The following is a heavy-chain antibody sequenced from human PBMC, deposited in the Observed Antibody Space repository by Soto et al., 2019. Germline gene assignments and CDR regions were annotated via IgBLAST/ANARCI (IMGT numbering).Heavy chain of an antibody. CDR2: INSDGSST. V-gene: IGHV3-74*01. J-gene: IGHJ4*02. Sequence: GGSLRLSCAASGFTFSSYWMHWVRQAPGKGLVWVSRINSDGSSTSYADSVKGRFTISRDNAKNTLYLQMNSLRAEDTAVYYCAREDFDYSGYDLDYWGQETLVTVSS. D-gene: IGHD5-12*01. CDR3: AREDFDYSGYDLDY. CDR1: GFTFSSYW.